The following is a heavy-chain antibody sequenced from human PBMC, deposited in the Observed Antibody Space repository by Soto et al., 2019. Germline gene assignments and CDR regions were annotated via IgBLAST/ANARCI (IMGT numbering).Heavy chain of an antibody. CDR2: ITSKPDSYST. CDR1: GFSFSGST. D-gene: IGHD3-16*01. V-gene: IGHV3-73*02. Sequence: VKMVESGGGLVQPGGSLKLSCAASGFSFSGSTLHWVRQASGKGLGWVGHITSKPDSYSTVYAESVKGRFTISRDDLNNMAFLQMNSLKSEDSAVYFCTRSYENNAYYFDHWGQGTLVTVSS. CDR3: TRSYENNAYYFDH. J-gene: IGHJ1*01.